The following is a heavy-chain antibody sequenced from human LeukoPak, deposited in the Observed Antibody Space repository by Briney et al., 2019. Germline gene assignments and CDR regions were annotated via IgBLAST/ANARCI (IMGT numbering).Heavy chain of an antibody. CDR2: INPSGGST. CDR3: ARGAHCGGDCYPNWFDP. D-gene: IGHD2-21*02. J-gene: IGHJ5*02. V-gene: IGHV1-46*01. Sequence: ASVKVSCKASGYTFTSYYMHWVRQAPGQGLEWMGIINPSGGSTSYAQKFQGRVTMTRDTSTSTVYMELSSLRSEDTAVYYCARGAHCGGDCYPNWFDPWGQGTLVTVSS. CDR1: GYTFTSYY.